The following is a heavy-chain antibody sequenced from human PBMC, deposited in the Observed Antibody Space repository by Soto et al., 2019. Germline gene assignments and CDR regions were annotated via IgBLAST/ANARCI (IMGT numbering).Heavy chain of an antibody. CDR2: ISYDGSNK. J-gene: IGHJ4*02. V-gene: IGHV3-30*18. Sequence: QVQLVESGGCVVQPGRSLRLSCAASGFTFSSYGMHWVRQAPGKGLEWVAVISYDGSNKYYADSVKGRFTISRDNSKNKRYLQMNSLRAEDTAVYYCAKSLYYYDSSGPPDYWGQGTLVTVSS. CDR1: GFTFSSYG. D-gene: IGHD3-22*01. CDR3: AKSLYYYDSSGPPDY.